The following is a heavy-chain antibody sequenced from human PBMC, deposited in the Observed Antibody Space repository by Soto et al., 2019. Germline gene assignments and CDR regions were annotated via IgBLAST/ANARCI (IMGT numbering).Heavy chain of an antibody. V-gene: IGHV1-46*03. CDR1: GYTFTSYY. D-gene: IGHD6-19*01. J-gene: IGHJ2*01. Sequence: QVQLVQSGAEVKKPGASVKVSCKASGYTFTSYYMHWVRQAPGQGLEWMGIINPSGGSTSYAQKFRGRVTMTRDTSTSTVYMELSSLRSEDTAVYYCAREAVAGTKVPYWYFDLWGRGTLVTVSS. CDR3: AREAVAGTKVPYWYFDL. CDR2: INPSGGST.